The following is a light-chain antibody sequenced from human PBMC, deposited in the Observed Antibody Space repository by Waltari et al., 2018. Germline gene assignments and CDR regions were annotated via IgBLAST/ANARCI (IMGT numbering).Light chain of an antibody. CDR3: SSYAGLGPVL. Sequence: QSALTQPASVTGSPGHSITISCTGISNYVRRYDFFSWYQQHPDRAPKVVISGDNKRPSGVPNRFSASNSGNTASLTISGLQAEDEAHYYCSSYAGLGPVLFGGGTKLTV. V-gene: IGLV2-23*01. J-gene: IGLJ2*01. CDR2: GDN. CDR1: SNYVRRYDF.